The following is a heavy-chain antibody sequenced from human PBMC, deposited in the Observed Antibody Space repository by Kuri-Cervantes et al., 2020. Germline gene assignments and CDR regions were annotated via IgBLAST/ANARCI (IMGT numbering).Heavy chain of an antibody. CDR2: INHSGST. CDR1: GGSFSDYY. CDR3: ARAGILVRGVIEWYYFDY. Sequence: SETLSLTCAVYGGSFSDYYWSWIRQTPGKGLEWIGEINHSGSTNYNPSLKSRVTISVDTSKNQFSLKLSSVTAADTAVYYCARAGILVRGVIEWYYFDYWGQGTLVTVSS. D-gene: IGHD3-10*01. J-gene: IGHJ4*02. V-gene: IGHV4-34*01.